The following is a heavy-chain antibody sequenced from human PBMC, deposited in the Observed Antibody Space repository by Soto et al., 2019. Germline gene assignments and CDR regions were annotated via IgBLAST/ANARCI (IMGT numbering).Heavy chain of an antibody. J-gene: IGHJ5*01. CDR3: ARERVPSYIHHTWFDS. V-gene: IGHV4-30-4*01. CDR2: NYYSGST. CDR1: GGSISSGDYY. Sequence: SETLSLTCTVSGGSISSGDYYWSWLRQSPGKGLEWIGYNYYSGSTYYNPTLKSPVTISIDTSKNQFSLKLSSVTAADTAVYYCARERVPSYIHHTWFDSWGQGTLVTVSS. D-gene: IGHD3-10*01.